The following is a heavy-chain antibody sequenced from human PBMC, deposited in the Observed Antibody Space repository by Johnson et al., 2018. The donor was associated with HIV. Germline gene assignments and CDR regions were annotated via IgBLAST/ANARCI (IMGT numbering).Heavy chain of an antibody. CDR1: GFTVSSNY. J-gene: IGHJ3*02. Sequence: VQLVESGGGVVRPGGSLRLSCAASGFTVSSNYMSWVRQAPGKGLEWVSVIYSGGSTYYADSVKGRFTISRDNSKNTLYLQMNSLRAEDTAVYYCAKLIPDSGSLRTGPPREAFDIWGQGTMVTVSS. D-gene: IGHD1-26*01. CDR2: IYSGGST. CDR3: AKLIPDSGSLRTGPPREAFDI. V-gene: IGHV3-66*02.